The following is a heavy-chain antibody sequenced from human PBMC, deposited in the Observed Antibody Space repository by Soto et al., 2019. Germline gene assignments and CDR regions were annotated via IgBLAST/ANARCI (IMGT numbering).Heavy chain of an antibody. CDR1: GFTFSPYS. CDR2: ISGSSNTI. V-gene: IGHV3-48*02. J-gene: IGHJ6*02. CDR3: ARSSLGDHCDFWGDYPDAGMDV. Sequence: EVQLVESGGALVQPGGSLRLSCAASGFTFSPYSMNWVRQAPGKGLEWVSYISGSSNTIYYADSVKGRFTISRNNAKNSLYLQMNSLRDEDTAVYYCARSSLGDHCDFWGDYPDAGMDVWGLGTTVTVSS. D-gene: IGHD3-3*01.